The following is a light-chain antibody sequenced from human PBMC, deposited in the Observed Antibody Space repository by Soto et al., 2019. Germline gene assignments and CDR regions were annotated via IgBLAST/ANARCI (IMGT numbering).Light chain of an antibody. V-gene: IGLV2-14*03. CDR1: SSDIGAYND. CDR3: SSYTSSSIVV. J-gene: IGLJ2*01. Sequence: QSALTQPASVSGSPGQSITISCTGTSSDIGAYNDVSWYQQHPGKAPKLMIYDVSNRPSGVSNRFSGSKSGNTASLAISGLQAEDEADYYCSSYTSSSIVVFGGGTKLTVL. CDR2: DVS.